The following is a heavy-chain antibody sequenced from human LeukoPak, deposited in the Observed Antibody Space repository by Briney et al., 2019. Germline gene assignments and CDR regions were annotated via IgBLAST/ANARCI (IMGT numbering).Heavy chain of an antibody. CDR1: RFTFSSYS. CDR3: ARVSIAAHYYYGMDV. J-gene: IGHJ6*04. V-gene: IGHV3-21*01. D-gene: IGHD6-6*01. CDR2: ISSSSSYI. Sequence: GGSLRLSCAASRFTFSSYSMNWVRQAPGKGLEWVSSISSSSSYIYYADSVKGRFTISRDNAKNSLYLQMNSLRAEDTAVYYCARVSIAAHYYYGMDVWGKGTTVTVSS.